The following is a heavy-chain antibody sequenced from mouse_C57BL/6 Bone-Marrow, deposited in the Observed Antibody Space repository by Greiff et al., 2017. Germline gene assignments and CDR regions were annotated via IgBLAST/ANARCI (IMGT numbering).Heavy chain of an antibody. J-gene: IGHJ2*01. D-gene: IGHD1-1*01. CDR1: GYTFTSYW. CDR3: AKGNYYGRSPLDY. V-gene: IGHV1-72*01. Sequence: QVQLQQPGAELVKPGASVKLSCKASGYTFTSYWMHWVKQRPGRGLEWIGRIDPNSGGTKYNEKFKSKATLTVDKPSSTAYMQLSSLTSGDSAVYYCAKGNYYGRSPLDYWGQGTTLTVSS. CDR2: IDPNSGGT.